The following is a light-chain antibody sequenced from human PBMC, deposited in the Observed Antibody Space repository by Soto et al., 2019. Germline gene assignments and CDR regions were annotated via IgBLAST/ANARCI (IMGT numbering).Light chain of an antibody. CDR2: GAS. J-gene: IGKJ4*01. V-gene: IGKV3-15*01. CDR1: HNINGN. CDR3: QQYQDWPPLT. Sequence: EIVMTQSPATLSVSPGERATLSCRASHNINGNLAWYQQKPVQAPRLLIIGASTRATGVPARFSGSGSGTEFTLTISSLQSEDFVIYFCQQYQDWPPLTFGGGNKVEIK.